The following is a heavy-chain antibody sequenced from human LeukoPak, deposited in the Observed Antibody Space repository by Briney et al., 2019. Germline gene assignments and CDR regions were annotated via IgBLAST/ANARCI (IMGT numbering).Heavy chain of an antibody. D-gene: IGHD6-19*01. CDR1: GFTVTSNY. Sequence: GGSLRLSCAASGFTVTSNYMSWVRQAPGKGLEWVSVIYSGGSTNYADSVKGRFTISTDNSKNMLYLQMNSLRAEDTAVYCCARDSPVSGVDYWGQGTLVTVSS. CDR3: ARDSPVSGVDY. J-gene: IGHJ4*02. V-gene: IGHV3-53*01. CDR2: IYSGGST.